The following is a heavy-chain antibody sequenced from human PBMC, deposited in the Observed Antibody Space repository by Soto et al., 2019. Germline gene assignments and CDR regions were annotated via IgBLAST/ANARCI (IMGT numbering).Heavy chain of an antibody. CDR2: INAGNGNT. CDR3: ARDLFIAVAGTVGN. V-gene: IGHV1-3*01. D-gene: IGHD6-19*01. J-gene: IGHJ4*02. CDR1: GYTFTSYA. Sequence: ASVKVSCKASGYTFTSYAMHWVRQAPGQRLEWMGWINAGNGNTKYSQKFQGRVTMTTDTSTSTAYMKLRSLRSDDTAVYYCARDLFIAVAGTVGNWGQGTLVTVSS.